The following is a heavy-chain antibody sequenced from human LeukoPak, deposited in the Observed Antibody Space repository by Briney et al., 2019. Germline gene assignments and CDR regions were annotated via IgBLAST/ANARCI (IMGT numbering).Heavy chain of an antibody. D-gene: IGHD6-13*01. CDR3: ARGEGVAAAGYYFDY. CDR2: INHSGST. V-gene: IGHV4-34*01. Sequence: SETLSLTCAVYGGSFSGYYWSWIRQPPGKGLEWIGEINHSGSTNYNPSLKSRVTISVDTSKNQFSLKLSSVTAADTAVYYCARGEGVAAAGYYFDYWGQGTLVTVSS. CDR1: GGSFSGYY. J-gene: IGHJ4*02.